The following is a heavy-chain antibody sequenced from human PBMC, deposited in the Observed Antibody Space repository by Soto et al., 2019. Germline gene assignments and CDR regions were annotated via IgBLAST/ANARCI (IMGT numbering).Heavy chain of an antibody. CDR3: VREYSSSWFDY. CDR1: GFTFRGEW. V-gene: IGHV3-7*03. D-gene: IGHD6-13*01. Sequence: GGSLRLSCAASGFTFRGEWMSWVRQAPGKGLEWVANIKQDGSEKYYVDSVKGRFTISRDNAKNSLYLQMNSLRADDTAVYYCVREYSSSWFDYWGQGTLVTVSS. CDR2: IKQDGSEK. J-gene: IGHJ5*01.